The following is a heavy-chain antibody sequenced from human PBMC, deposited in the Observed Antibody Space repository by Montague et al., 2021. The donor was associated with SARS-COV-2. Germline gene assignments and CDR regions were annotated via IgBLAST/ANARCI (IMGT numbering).Heavy chain of an antibody. Sequence: SETLSLTCAVYGGSFRNYYWCWIRQSPGKGLEWIGEVDKSGNTNYNSSLKSRVTISAAISRTQFSVKLAFATAADTGIYYCARGKRDLPIFVLGGSTRTYFDSWGQGTPVTVSS. CDR1: GGSFRNYY. CDR3: ARGKRDLPIFVLGGSTRTYFDS. D-gene: IGHD3-3*01. J-gene: IGHJ4*01. V-gene: IGHV4-34*01. CDR2: VDKSGNT.